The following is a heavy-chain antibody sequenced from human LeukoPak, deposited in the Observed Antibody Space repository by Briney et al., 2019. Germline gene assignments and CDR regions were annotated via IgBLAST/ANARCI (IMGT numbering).Heavy chain of an antibody. CDR1: GFTFSSYG. J-gene: IGHJ4*02. D-gene: IGHD6-13*01. Sequence: GGSLRLSCAASGFTFSSYGMHWVRQAPGKGLEWVAFIRYDGSNKYYADSVKGRFTISRDNSKNTLYLQMNSLRAEDTAVYYCAKDLEGAAASFDQGAQGTLVTVSS. CDR3: AKDLEGAAASFDQ. CDR2: IRYDGSNK. V-gene: IGHV3-30*02.